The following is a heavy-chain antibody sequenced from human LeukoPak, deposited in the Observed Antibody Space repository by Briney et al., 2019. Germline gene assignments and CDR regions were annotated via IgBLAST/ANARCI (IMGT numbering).Heavy chain of an antibody. CDR3: ARDLYYDFWSGYFWFDP. CDR2: IYTSGST. V-gene: IGHV4-4*07. CDR1: GGSISSYY. D-gene: IGHD3-3*01. Sequence: SGTLSLTCTVSGGSISSYYWSWIRQPAGKGLEWIGRIYTSGSTNYNPSLKSRVTISVDKSKNQFSLKLSSVTAADTAVYYCARDLYYDFWSGYFWFDPWGQGTLVTVSS. J-gene: IGHJ5*02.